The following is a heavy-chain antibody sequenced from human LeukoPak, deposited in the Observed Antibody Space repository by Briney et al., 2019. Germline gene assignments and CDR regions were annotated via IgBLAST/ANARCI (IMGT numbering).Heavy chain of an antibody. J-gene: IGHJ4*02. CDR2: ISAYNANT. Sequence: ASVKVSCKASGYTFTSYGISWVRQAPGQGLEWMGWISAYNANTNYAQKLQGRVTMTTDTSTSTAYMELRSLRSDDTAVYYCVREVSEPYYDDSSGYYYSDYWGQGTLVTVSS. CDR3: VREVSEPYYDDSSGYYYSDY. D-gene: IGHD3-22*01. CDR1: GYTFTSYG. V-gene: IGHV1-18*01.